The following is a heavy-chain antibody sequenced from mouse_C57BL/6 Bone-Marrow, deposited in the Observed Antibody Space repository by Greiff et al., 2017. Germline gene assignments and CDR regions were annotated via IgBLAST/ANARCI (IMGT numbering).Heavy chain of an antibody. CDR1: GYTFTSYT. Sequence: QVHVKQSGAELARPGASVKMSCKASGYTFTSYTMHWVKQRPGQGLEWIGYINPSSGYTKYIQKFKDKATLTADKSSSTAYMQLSSLTSEDSAVYYCASVALDYWGQGTTLTVSS. V-gene: IGHV1-4*01. CDR2: INPSSGYT. J-gene: IGHJ2*01. D-gene: IGHD1-1*01. CDR3: ASVALDY.